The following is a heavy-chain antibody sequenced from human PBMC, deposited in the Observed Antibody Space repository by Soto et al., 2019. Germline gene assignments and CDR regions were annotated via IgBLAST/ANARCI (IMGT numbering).Heavy chain of an antibody. CDR2: INPSGGST. V-gene: IGHV1-46*01. CDR3: EIGRNIVVVPGHPPRVRIGAFDI. Sequence: ASVKVSCKASGYTFTSYYMHWVRQAPGQGLEWMGVINPSGGSTSYAQKLQGRVTMTRDTSTSTVYMEMSSLRSEDTAVYYCEIGRNIVVVPGHPPRVRIGAFDIWGQGTMVTVSS. CDR1: GYTFTSYY. J-gene: IGHJ3*02. D-gene: IGHD2-2*01.